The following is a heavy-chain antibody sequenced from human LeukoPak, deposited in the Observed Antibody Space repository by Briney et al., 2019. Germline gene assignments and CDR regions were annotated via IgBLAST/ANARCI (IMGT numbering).Heavy chain of an antibody. Sequence: PSETLSLTCAVYGGXFSGYYWSWIRQPPGKGLEWIGRINHSGSTNYTPSLKSRVTISVDTSKNQFSLKLSSGTAADTAVYYCARVLGTRAGWFDPWGQGTLVTVSS. J-gene: IGHJ5*02. CDR2: INHSGST. CDR1: GGXFSGYY. D-gene: IGHD1-14*01. V-gene: IGHV4-34*01. CDR3: ARVLGTRAGWFDP.